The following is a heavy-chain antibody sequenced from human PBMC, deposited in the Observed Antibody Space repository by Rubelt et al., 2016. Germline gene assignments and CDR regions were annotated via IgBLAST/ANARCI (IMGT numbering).Heavy chain of an antibody. CDR2: IRYEGT. V-gene: IGHV3-33*03. Sequence: QVQLVESGGGVVQPGRSLRLSCAASGFSFRDYAMHWVRQAPGKGLEWVAAIRYEGTYYAESVKGRFTISRDNAKNSLFLQMNSLKAEDTAVFYCAKGTGNYGSYYFEYWGQGTLVTVSS. CDR1: GFSFRDYA. J-gene: IGHJ4*02. D-gene: IGHD1-26*01. CDR3: AKGTGNYGSYYFEY.